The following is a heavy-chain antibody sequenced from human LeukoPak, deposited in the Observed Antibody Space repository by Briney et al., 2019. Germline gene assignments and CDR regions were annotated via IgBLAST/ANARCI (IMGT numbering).Heavy chain of an antibody. CDR2: ISWNSGSI. Sequence: GGSLRLSCAASGFTFDDYAMHWVRQAPGKGLEWVSGISWNSGSIGYADSVKGRFTISRDNAKNSLYLQMNSLRAEATALYYCAKDQYYYDSSALFDYWGQGTLVTVSS. CDR1: GFTFDDYA. V-gene: IGHV3-9*01. D-gene: IGHD3-22*01. J-gene: IGHJ4*02. CDR3: AKDQYYYDSSALFDY.